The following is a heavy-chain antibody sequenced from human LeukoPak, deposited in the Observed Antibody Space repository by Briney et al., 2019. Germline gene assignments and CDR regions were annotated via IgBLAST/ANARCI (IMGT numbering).Heavy chain of an antibody. CDR2: ISGGGETI. Sequence: GGSLRLSCAASKFIFSDYYMSWIRRAPGKGLEWLSYISGGGETIYYADSVKGRFTISRDNAKNSLYLQMNSLRAEDTAVYYCARAWGSADYWGQGTQVTVSS. D-gene: IGHD7-27*01. V-gene: IGHV3-11*01. J-gene: IGHJ4*02. CDR1: KFIFSDYY. CDR3: ARAWGSADY.